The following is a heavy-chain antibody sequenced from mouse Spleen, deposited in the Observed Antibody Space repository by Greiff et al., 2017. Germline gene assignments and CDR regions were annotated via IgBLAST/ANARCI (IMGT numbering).Heavy chain of an antibody. J-gene: IGHJ4*01. CDR1: GFTFSSYA. Sequence: EVKVEESGGGLVKPGGSLKLSCAASGFTFSSYAMSWVRQTPEKRLEWVATISSGGSYTYYPDSVKGRFTISRDNAKNTLYLQMSSLRSEDTAMYYCARHELGLPYYYAMDYWGQGTSVTVSS. V-gene: IGHV5-9-3*01. D-gene: IGHD3-1*01. CDR2: ISSGGSYT. CDR3: ARHELGLPYYYAMDY.